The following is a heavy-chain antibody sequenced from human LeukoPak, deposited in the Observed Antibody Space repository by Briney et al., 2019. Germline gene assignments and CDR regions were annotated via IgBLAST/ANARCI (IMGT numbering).Heavy chain of an antibody. D-gene: IGHD6-19*01. CDR1: GLTFSNYA. Sequence: PGGSLRLSCAVSGLTFSNYAMTWVRQAPGKGLEWVSSISSSGGHTYYGGSVKGRFAISRDNSKNTVYLQMNSLRAEDTAVYYCARGQWLPRDAFDIWGQGTMVTVSS. CDR3: ARGQWLPRDAFDI. V-gene: IGHV3-23*01. CDR2: ISSSGGHT. J-gene: IGHJ3*02.